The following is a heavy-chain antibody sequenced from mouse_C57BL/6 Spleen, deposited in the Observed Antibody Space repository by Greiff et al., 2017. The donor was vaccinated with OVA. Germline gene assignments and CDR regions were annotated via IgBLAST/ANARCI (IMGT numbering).Heavy chain of an antibody. CDR3: AMLWPPTFYFDY. Sequence: QVQLQQSGPELVKPGASVKISCKASGYAFSSSWMNWVKQRPGKGLEWIGRIYPGDGDTNYNGKFKGKATLTADKSSSTAYMQLSSLTSEDSAVYFCAMLWPPTFYFDYWGQGTTLTVSS. CDR1: GYAFSSSW. J-gene: IGHJ2*01. V-gene: IGHV1-82*01. CDR2: IYPGDGDT. D-gene: IGHD1-1*02.